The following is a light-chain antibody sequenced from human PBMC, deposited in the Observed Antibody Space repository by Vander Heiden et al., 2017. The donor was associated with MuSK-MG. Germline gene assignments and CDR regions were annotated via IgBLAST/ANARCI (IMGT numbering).Light chain of an antibody. Sequence: SALPQPASVSGSPGQSITSAGTGTSSDVGGYNYVSWYQQHPGKAPKLMIDEGSNRPSGVSNRFSGSKSGNTASLTSSGLQAEDEADYYCSSYTSSSTWVFGGGTKLTVL. CDR1: SSDVGGYNY. CDR2: EGS. V-gene: IGLV2-14*01. J-gene: IGLJ3*02. CDR3: SSYTSSSTWV.